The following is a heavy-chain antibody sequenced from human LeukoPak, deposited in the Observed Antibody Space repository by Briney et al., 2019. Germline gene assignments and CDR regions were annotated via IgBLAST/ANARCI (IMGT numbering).Heavy chain of an antibody. CDR3: ARGRNTVTHWGAAFDI. D-gene: IGHD4-17*01. CDR2: ISSSSSTI. J-gene: IGHJ3*02. Sequence: GGSLRLSCAASGFTFSSYSMNWVRQAPGEGLEWVSYISSSSSTIYYADSVKGRFTISRDNAKNSLYLQMNSLRAEDTAVYYCARGRNTVTHWGAAFDIWGQGTMVTVSS. V-gene: IGHV3-48*01. CDR1: GFTFSSYS.